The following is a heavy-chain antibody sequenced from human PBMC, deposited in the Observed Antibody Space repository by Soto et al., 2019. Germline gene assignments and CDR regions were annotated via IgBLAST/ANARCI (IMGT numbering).Heavy chain of an antibody. Sequence: PSETLSLTCTVSGGSISSGGYYWSWIRQHPGKGLEWIGYIYYSGSTYYNPSLKSRVTISVDTSKNQFSLKLSSVTAADTAVYYCARRGLDDYYYYGMDVCDQGTPVPVSS. V-gene: IGHV4-31*03. CDR2: IYYSGST. D-gene: IGHD6-19*01. J-gene: IGHJ6*02. CDR1: GGSISSGGYY. CDR3: ARRGLDDYYYYGMDV.